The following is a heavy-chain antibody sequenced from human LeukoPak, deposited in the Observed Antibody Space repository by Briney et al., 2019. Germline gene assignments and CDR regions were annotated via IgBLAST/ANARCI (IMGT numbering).Heavy chain of an antibody. CDR2: ISSSSSSI. J-gene: IGHJ4*02. CDR1: GFTFSSYS. Sequence: GGSLRLSCAASGFTFSSYSMTWVRQAPGKGLEWVSSISSSSSSIYYADSVKGRFTISRDNAKNSLYLQMNSLRAEDTAVYYCARDMRYYDSSGYYNLFDYWGQGTLVTVSS. V-gene: IGHV3-21*01. D-gene: IGHD3-22*01. CDR3: ARDMRYYDSSGYYNLFDY.